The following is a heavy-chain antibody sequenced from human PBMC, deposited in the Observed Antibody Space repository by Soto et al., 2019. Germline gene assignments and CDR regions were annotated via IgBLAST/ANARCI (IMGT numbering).Heavy chain of an antibody. CDR1: GFTFNNHA. Sequence: EVQLLESGGGLVQPGESLRLSCAASGFTFNNHAMRWVRQAPGEGLEWVSGIRGSGDSTYYSDSVKGRFTISRDISKNTLHLQRNSLRADDTAVYYCAKGCSSAYGTDWFDSWGQGSLVTVSP. J-gene: IGHJ5*01. V-gene: IGHV3-23*01. D-gene: IGHD6-6*01. CDR3: AKGCSSAYGTDWFDS. CDR2: IRGSGDST.